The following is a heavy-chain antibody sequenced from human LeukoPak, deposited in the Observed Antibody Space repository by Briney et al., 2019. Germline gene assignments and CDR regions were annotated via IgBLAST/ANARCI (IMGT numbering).Heavy chain of an antibody. CDR2: IYYSGST. CDR1: GDSISSSTYY. J-gene: IGHJ4*02. D-gene: IGHD5-18*01. Sequence: SETLSLTCTVSGDSISSSTYYWGWIRQPPGKGLEWIGSIYYSGSTYYNPSLKSRVTISVDTSKNQFSLKLNFVTAADTAVYYCARDRGGYTYSHDYWGQGTLVTVSS. V-gene: IGHV4-39*07. CDR3: ARDRGGYTYSHDY.